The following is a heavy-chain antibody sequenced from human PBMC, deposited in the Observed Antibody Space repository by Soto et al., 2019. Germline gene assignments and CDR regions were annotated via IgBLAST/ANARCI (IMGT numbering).Heavy chain of an antibody. Sequence: GGSLRLSCAASGFTFSNFGMHWVRQAPGKGLEWVALISYDGSNKYYADSVKGRFTISRDSTKNTLSLQINSLRAEDSAVYYCAKDLHSSGWAAYNFDYWGQGTLVTVSS. CDR2: ISYDGSNK. J-gene: IGHJ4*02. D-gene: IGHD6-25*01. V-gene: IGHV3-30*18. CDR1: GFTFSNFG. CDR3: AKDLHSSGWAAYNFDY.